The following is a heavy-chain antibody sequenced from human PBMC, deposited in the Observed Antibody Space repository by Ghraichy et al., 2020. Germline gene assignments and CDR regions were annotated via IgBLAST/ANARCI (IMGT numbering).Heavy chain of an antibody. CDR1: GGSISPYY. CDR3: ARDRMYSSGGQRYYGMDV. V-gene: IGHV4-59*01. D-gene: IGHD6-19*01. J-gene: IGHJ6*02. Sequence: SETLSLTCTVSGGSISPYYWSWIRQPPGKGLEWVGYIYYSGSTNYNPSLKSRVTISLDTSKNQFSLKMGSVTAADAAVYYCARDRMYSSGGQRYYGMDVWGQGTTVTGSS. CDR2: IYYSGST.